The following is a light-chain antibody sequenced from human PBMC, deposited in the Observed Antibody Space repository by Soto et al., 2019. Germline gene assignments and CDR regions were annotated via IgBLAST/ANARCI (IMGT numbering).Light chain of an antibody. CDR2: AAS. J-gene: IGKJ4*01. CDR1: QSINNN. CDR3: QKYNSAPLT. Sequence: ETVLTQSPATLSVSPGGRATLSCRASQSINNNLAWYQRKPGQAPRLLIYAASVRAAGVPARFSGSGSGTDFTLAISSLQSEDFAAYYCQKYNSAPLTFGGGTKVEIK. V-gene: IGKV3-15*01.